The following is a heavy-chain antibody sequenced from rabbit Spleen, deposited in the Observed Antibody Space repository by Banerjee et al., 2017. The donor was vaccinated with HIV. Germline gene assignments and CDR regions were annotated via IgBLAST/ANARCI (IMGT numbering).Heavy chain of an antibody. J-gene: IGHJ3*01. V-gene: IGHV1S45*01. Sequence: QEQLEESGGDLVKPGGSLTLTRAASGFSFSSSYFMCWVRRAPGKGLEWIACINTSSGGKAYYASWAKVRFTIAKTPSTTLTLKMTSLAAADTASSFCARDLDGGKSIYDRLNLWGQGSLVTVS. CDR1: GFSFSSSYF. D-gene: IGHD4-2*01. CDR2: INTSSGGKA. CDR3: ARDLDGGKSIYDRLNL.